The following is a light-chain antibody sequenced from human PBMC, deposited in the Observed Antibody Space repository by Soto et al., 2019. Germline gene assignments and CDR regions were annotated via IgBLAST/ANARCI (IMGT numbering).Light chain of an antibody. V-gene: IGLV2-14*03. Sequence: QSALTQPASGSGSPGPSSTLSCSGTSSDVVVYNYVSWYQQHPTKAPKLMIYAVSSRPSGVSNRFSGSKSGNTASLTISGLQTEDEADYYCSSYTTTNTLVFGGGTKLTV. CDR2: AVS. CDR3: SSYTTTNTLV. J-gene: IGLJ2*01. CDR1: SSDVVVYNY.